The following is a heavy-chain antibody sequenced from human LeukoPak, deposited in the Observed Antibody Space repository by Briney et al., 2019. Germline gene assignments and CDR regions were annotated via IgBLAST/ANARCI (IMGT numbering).Heavy chain of an antibody. J-gene: IGHJ4*02. D-gene: IGHD4-17*01. CDR1: GSSINNYY. CDR3: ERGGNYGDYDGYFYY. Sequence: SETLSLSCTVAGSSINNYYWSWIRQPPGKLLEWTGCICSRGSTRYSPSLKSRHTISIDTSKNNFPLNLSSVTAADTAMDYCERGGNYGDYDGYFYYWGQGTLVTVSS. V-gene: IGHV4-59*08. CDR2: ICSRGST.